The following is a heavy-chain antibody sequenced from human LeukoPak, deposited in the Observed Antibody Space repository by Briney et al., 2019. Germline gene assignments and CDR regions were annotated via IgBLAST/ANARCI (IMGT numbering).Heavy chain of an antibody. CDR2: SGNDGST. V-gene: IGHV3-43*02. J-gene: IGHJ3*01. D-gene: IGHD3-10*01. CDR3: ASQTKYYSGWAGSYWGAFDL. Sequence: RGSLRLSCAASGLTFYDQAMHWVRQAPGTGLQWVSLSGNDGSTYYADSVRGRFTISRDISKNSLYLEMSSLRTEDTALYHCASQTKYYSGWAGSYWGAFDLWGQGTMVSVSS. CDR1: GLTFYDQA.